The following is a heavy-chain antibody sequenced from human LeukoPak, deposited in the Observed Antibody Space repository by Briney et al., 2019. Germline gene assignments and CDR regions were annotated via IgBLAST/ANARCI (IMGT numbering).Heavy chain of an antibody. V-gene: IGHV1-18*01. D-gene: IGHD2-21*02. CDR3: GRSYCGGDCYEGFDY. CDR1: GYTFTSYV. J-gene: IGHJ4*02. CDR2: ISAYNGNT. Sequence: ASVKVSCKASGYTFTSYVISWVRQAPGQGLEWMGWISAYNGNTNYAQKFQDRVTMTTDTSTSTAYMELRSLRSDDTAVYYCGRSYCGGDCYEGFDYWGQGTLVTVSS.